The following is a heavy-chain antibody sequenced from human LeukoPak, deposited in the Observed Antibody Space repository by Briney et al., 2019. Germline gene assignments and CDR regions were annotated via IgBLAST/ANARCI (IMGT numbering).Heavy chain of an antibody. CDR3: ARDGTPNYSTGWVYMDV. D-gene: IGHD6-25*01. CDR2: ISASGTLT. Sequence: GGSLRLSCAASGFSFSSYEMNWVRQAPGKWLEWISYISASGTLTHYADSVEGRFTISRDNAKNSLFLQMNSLRGEDTAVYYCARDGTPNYSTGWVYMDVWGKGTTVTISS. V-gene: IGHV3-48*03. CDR1: GFSFSSYE. J-gene: IGHJ6*04.